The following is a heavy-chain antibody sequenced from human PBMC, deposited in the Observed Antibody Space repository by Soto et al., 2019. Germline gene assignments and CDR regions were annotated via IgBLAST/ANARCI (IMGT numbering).Heavy chain of an antibody. V-gene: IGHV2-70*01. CDR1: GFSLSTSGMC. CDR3: ARIIDGPRGWYQLLYNNRRDYYGMDV. J-gene: IGHJ6*02. CDR2: IDWDDDK. D-gene: IGHD2-2*02. Sequence: SGPTLVNPTQTLTLTCTFSGFSLSTSGMCVSWIRQPPGKALEWLALIDWDDDKYYSTSLKTRLTISKDTSKNQVVLTMTNMDPVDTATYYCARIIDGPRGWYQLLYNNRRDYYGMDVWGQGTTVTVSS.